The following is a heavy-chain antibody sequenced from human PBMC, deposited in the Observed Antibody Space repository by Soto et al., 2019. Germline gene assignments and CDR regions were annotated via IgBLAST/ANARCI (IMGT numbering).Heavy chain of an antibody. J-gene: IGHJ4*02. CDR1: GFTFSSYW. CDR2: INDDGRRT. V-gene: IGHV3-74*01. D-gene: IGHD4-17*01. Sequence: EVQLVESGGGLVQPGGSLRLSCAASGFTFSSYWMHWVRQAPGKGLERVSRINDDGRRTSYADSVKGRITISRDNAKNTLYLQMNSLRDDDTAIYYCSRRHRPSYASDYWGQGTLVTVSS. CDR3: SRRHRPSYASDY.